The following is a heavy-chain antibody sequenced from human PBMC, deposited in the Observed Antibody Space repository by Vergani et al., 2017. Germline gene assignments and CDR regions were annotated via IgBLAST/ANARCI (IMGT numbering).Heavy chain of an antibody. J-gene: IGHJ3*02. CDR2: IWYDGSNK. V-gene: IGHV3-33*01. D-gene: IGHD3-22*01. CDR1: GFTFSSYG. Sequence: QVQLVESGGGVVQPGRSLRLSCAASGFTFSSYGMHWVRQAPGKGLEWVAVIWYDGSNKYYADSVKGRFTISRDNSKNTLYLQMNSLRAEDTAVYYCARDEDYDSDNDAFDIWGQGTMVTVSS. CDR3: ARDEDYDSDNDAFDI.